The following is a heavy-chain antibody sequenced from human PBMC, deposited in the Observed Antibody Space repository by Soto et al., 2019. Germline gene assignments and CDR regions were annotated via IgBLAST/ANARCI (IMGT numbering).Heavy chain of an antibody. CDR3: ARTLGPQVTGYVDSDYRWTIDQ. CDR2: IYYSGTT. J-gene: IGHJ4*02. D-gene: IGHD4-4*01. Sequence: SETLSLTCTVSGGSIINYYWSWIRQPPGKGLEWIGYIYYSGTTSYNPSLRSRVTISVDTSKNQFSLKLSSVTAADTGVYFCARTLGPQVTGYVDSDYRWTIDQWGQGTLVTVSS. V-gene: IGHV4-59*08. CDR1: GGSIINYY.